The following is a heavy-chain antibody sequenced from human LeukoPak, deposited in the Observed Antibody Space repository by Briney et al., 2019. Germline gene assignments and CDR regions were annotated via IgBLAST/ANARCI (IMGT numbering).Heavy chain of an antibody. Sequence: GGSLRLSCAASGFTFSSYAMHWVRQAPGKGLEWVAVISYDGSNKYYADSVKGRFTISRDNSKNTLYLQMNSLRAEDTAVYYCARDAPYDSSGYYRPATTMQFDYWGQGTLVTVSS. J-gene: IGHJ4*02. V-gene: IGHV3-30*04. CDR2: ISYDGSNK. D-gene: IGHD3-22*01. CDR1: GFTFSSYA. CDR3: ARDAPYDSSGYYRPATTMQFDY.